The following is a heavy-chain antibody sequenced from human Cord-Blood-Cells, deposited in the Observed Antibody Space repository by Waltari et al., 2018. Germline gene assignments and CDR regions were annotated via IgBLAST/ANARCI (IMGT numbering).Heavy chain of an antibody. Sequence: QVQLVQSGAEVKKPGASVKVSCKASGYTFTGYYMHWVRQATGQGLEWSGWINPNSGGTNLAQRLQGRVTMTRDTSISTAYMRRSSLRSDDTAVYYCARAPPYYYGSGRYYCDYWGQGTLVTVSS. CDR3: ARAPPYYYGSGRYYCDY. CDR2: INPNSGGT. J-gene: IGHJ4*02. D-gene: IGHD3-10*01. V-gene: IGHV1-2*02. CDR1: GYTFTGYY.